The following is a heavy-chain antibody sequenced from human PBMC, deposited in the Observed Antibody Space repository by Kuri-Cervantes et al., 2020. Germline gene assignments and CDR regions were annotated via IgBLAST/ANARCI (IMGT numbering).Heavy chain of an antibody. D-gene: IGHD6-13*01. CDR3: AREIGVAAAGYYYYYMDV. Sequence: GGSLRLSCAASGFTFIIYSINWVRQAPGKGLEWVSYISSSSSTMYYADSVKGRFTISRDNAKNSLYLQMNSLRAGDTAVYYCAREIGVAAAGYYYYYMDVWGKGTTVTVSS. CDR2: ISSSSSTM. CDR1: GFTFIIYS. J-gene: IGHJ6*03. V-gene: IGHV3-48*01.